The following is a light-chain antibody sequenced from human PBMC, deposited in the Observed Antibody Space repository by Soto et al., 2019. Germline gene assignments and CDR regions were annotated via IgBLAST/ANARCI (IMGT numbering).Light chain of an antibody. Sequence: QSALTQPASVSGSPGQSITIAFTGTRRDVGSYNLVSWYQQHPGKAPKLMIYEGSKRPSGVSNRFSGSKSGNTASLTISGLQAEEEADYYCCSYAGSSTYVFGNGTKLTVL. CDR1: RRDVGSYNL. J-gene: IGLJ1*01. CDR3: CSYAGSSTYV. V-gene: IGLV2-23*01. CDR2: EGS.